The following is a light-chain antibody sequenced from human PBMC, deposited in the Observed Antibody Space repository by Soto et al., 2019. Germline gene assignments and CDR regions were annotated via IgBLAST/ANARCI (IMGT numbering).Light chain of an antibody. CDR1: QSVSSY. CDR3: QQRSNWPT. J-gene: IGKJ4*01. Sequence: EIVLTQSPATLSLSPGERATLSCRASQSVSSYLAWYQQKPGQAPRLLIYDASNRATGIPARFSGSGSGTDFTLTISSLEPEDFAVYYCQQRSNWPTLVGRSKVNIK. CDR2: DAS. V-gene: IGKV3-11*01.